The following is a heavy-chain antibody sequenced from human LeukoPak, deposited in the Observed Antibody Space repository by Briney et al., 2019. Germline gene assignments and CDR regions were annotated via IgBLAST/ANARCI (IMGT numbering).Heavy chain of an antibody. CDR2: ISGSGGSI. D-gene: IGHD3-10*01. J-gene: IGHJ4*02. Sequence: GGSLRLSCAASGFTFSNYVMSWARQAPGKGLEWVSGISGSGGSIYYTDSVKGRFTISRDNSKNTVYLQMNYLRAEDTVVYYCAKTYYYGSGTYYPFDYWGQGTLVTVSS. CDR3: AKTYYYGSGTYYPFDY. V-gene: IGHV3-23*01. CDR1: GFTFSNYV.